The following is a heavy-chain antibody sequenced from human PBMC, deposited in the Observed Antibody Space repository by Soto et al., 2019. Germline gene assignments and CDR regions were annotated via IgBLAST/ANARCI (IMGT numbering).Heavy chain of an antibody. CDR2: INSDGSST. CDR3: ARDQSILLWFGEPYDAFDI. CDR1: GFTFSSYW. J-gene: IGHJ3*02. Sequence: GGSLRLSCAASGFTFSSYWMHWVRQAPGKGLVWVSRINSDGSSTSYADSVKGRFTISRDNAKNTLYLQMNSLRAEDTAVYYCARDQSILLWFGEPYDAFDIWGQGTMVTVSS. D-gene: IGHD3-10*01. V-gene: IGHV3-74*01.